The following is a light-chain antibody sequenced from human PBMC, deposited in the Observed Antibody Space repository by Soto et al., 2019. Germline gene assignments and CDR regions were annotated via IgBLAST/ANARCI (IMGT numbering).Light chain of an antibody. CDR2: GAS. J-gene: IGKJ1*01. CDR1: QSLRSSY. V-gene: IGKV3-20*01. CDR3: HQYDRWT. Sequence: EIVLTQSRDTLSLSPGERATLSCRASQSLRSSYLAWYQHKPGQAPRLLIYGASSRATGIPDRFSGSGSGTDFTLTLSRTEPEDFAVYYCHQYDRWTFGQGTKVDIK.